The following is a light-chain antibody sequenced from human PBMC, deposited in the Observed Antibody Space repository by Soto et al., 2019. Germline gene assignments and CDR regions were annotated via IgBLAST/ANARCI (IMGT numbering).Light chain of an antibody. Sequence: EIVLTQSPATLSLSPGDRATLSCRASQRVSSNFLAWYQQRPGQTPRLLIYGAFTRATGIPDRFSGGGSGTDFSLTISRLEPEDFGVYYCQQYSSMVSFGGGTAIEIK. CDR1: QRVSSNF. CDR3: QQYSSMVS. CDR2: GAF. V-gene: IGKV3-20*01. J-gene: IGKJ4*01.